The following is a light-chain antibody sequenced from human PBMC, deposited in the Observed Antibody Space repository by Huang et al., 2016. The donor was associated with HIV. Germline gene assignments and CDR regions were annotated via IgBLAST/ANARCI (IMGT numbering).Light chain of an antibody. V-gene: IGKV3-11*01. CDR1: QSVGNY. Sequence: TLLTQSPATLSWYPGERATLSCRASQSVGNYIAWYQQHPGQSPILLIYDISNRAAGTPVRFSGSGCGTDFTLTISRLESEDFAVYYCHQRSSGVTFGGGTKVQVK. CDR2: DIS. J-gene: IGKJ4*01. CDR3: HQRSSGVT.